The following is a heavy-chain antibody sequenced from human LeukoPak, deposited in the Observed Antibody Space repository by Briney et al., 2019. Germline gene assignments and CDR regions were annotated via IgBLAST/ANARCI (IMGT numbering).Heavy chain of an antibody. J-gene: IGHJ4*02. CDR1: GYTFTGYY. D-gene: IGHD3-10*01. V-gene: IGHV1-2*02. CDR3: AGDHHLSLGPLLSMEGLDY. Sequence: ASVKVSCKASGYTFTGYYMHWVRQAPGQGLEWMGWINPNSGGTNYAQKFQGRVTMTRDTSISTAYMELSRLRSDDTAVYYCAGDHHLSLGPLLSMEGLDYWGQGTLVTVSS. CDR2: INPNSGGT.